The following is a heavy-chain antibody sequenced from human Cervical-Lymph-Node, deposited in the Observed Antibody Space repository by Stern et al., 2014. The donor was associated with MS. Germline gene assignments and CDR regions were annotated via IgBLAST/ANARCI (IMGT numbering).Heavy chain of an antibody. CDR1: GYSFTSYW. J-gene: IGHJ5*02. Sequence: VQLVQSGAEVKKPGESLKISCTGSGYSFTSYWIPWVRHTPGKGLEWMGIVDPGDSDTRYSPSFQGQVSISADKYTSTAYLQWSSLKASDTAMYYCARTRYSSSWYTFDPWGQGTLVTVSS. D-gene: IGHD6-13*01. V-gene: IGHV5-51*03. CDR3: ARTRYSSSWYTFDP. CDR2: VDPGDSDT.